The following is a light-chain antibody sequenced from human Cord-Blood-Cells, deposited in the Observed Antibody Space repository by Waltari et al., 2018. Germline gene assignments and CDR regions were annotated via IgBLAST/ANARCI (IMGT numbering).Light chain of an antibody. J-gene: IGKJ3*01. CDR2: LGS. Sequence: DIVMTQSPLSLPVTPGEPASISCRYSQSLLHCNGYNYLDWYLQKPGQCPQLLIYLGSNRASGGPDRFSGSGSCTDFTLKISRVEAEDVGVYYCMQALQTPFTFGPGTKVDIK. V-gene: IGKV2-28*01. CDR3: MQALQTPFT. CDR1: QSLLHCNGYNY.